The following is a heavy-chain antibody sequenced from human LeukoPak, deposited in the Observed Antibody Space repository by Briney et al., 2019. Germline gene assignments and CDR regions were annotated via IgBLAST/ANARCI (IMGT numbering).Heavy chain of an antibody. CDR3: ARANLWFGELGWIAP. CDR1: GYTFTSNY. J-gene: IGHJ5*02. Sequence: ASVKVSCKAFGYTFTSNYMHWVRQAPGQGPEWMGVISPSGGSTTYAQKFQGRVTLTRDMSTSTDYLELSSLRSEDTAVYYCARANLWFGELGWIAPWGQGTLVTVSS. CDR2: ISPSGGST. D-gene: IGHD3-10*01. V-gene: IGHV1-46*01.